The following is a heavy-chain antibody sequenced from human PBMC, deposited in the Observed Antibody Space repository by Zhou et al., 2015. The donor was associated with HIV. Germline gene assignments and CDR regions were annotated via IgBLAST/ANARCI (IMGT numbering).Heavy chain of an antibody. CDR2: IHPNTGVT. CDR3: ARSTADSDHTFHT. V-gene: IGHV1-2*02. D-gene: IGHD2-8*02. J-gene: IGHJ3*02. CDR1: GYNFSGYY. Sequence: QAQLVQSGAEVKKPGASVKVSCKASGYNFSGYYIHWVRQAPGQGLEWMGWIHPNTGVTNYAQKFHGRLTMTRDTSITTAYMGLSRLTSDDTAIYYCARSTADSDHTFHTWGQGTQVVVSS.